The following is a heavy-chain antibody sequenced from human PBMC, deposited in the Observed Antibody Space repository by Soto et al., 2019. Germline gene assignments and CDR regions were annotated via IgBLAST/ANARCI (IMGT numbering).Heavy chain of an antibody. CDR2: IIPIFGTA. Sequence: SVKVSCKASGGTFSSYAISWVRQAPEQGLEWMGGIIPIFGTANYAQKFQGRVTITADESTSTAYMELGSLRSEDTAVYYCARDAPYYYDSSGYSHDAFDIWGQGTMVTVSS. CDR3: ARDAPYYYDSSGYSHDAFDI. CDR1: GGTFSSYA. J-gene: IGHJ3*02. D-gene: IGHD3-22*01. V-gene: IGHV1-69*13.